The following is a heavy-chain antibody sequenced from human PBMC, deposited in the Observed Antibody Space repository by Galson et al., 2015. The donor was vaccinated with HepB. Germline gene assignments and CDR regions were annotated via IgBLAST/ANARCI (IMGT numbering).Heavy chain of an antibody. J-gene: IGHJ4*02. D-gene: IGHD3-16*01. CDR2: VDPEDGEA. V-gene: IGHV1-69-2*01. CDR1: GYIFTDYY. CDR3: AIDPVFGGVEAGDF. Sequence: VKVSCKVSGYIFTDYYIHWVQQAPGKGLEWMGLVDPEDGEAIYAEKFQGRVTITADTSTDTTYMELRSLRSEDTAVYYCAIDPVFGGVEAGDFWGQGTLLTVSS.